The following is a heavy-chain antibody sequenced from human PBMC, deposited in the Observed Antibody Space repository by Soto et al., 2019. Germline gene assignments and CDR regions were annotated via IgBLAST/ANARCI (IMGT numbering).Heavy chain of an antibody. CDR1: GFTFDDYA. J-gene: IGHJ4*02. Sequence: EVRLVESGGGLVQPGRSLRLSCAASGFTFDDYAMHWVRHAPGKGLEGVSGITWNSGTIDYAVSVKGRFTISRDNAKNYLYLQMNSLRAEDTALYYCAKDTFYGSGTYYLLSDWGQGTLVTVSS. CDR2: ITWNSGTI. V-gene: IGHV3-9*01. D-gene: IGHD3-10*01. CDR3: AKDTFYGSGTYYLLSD.